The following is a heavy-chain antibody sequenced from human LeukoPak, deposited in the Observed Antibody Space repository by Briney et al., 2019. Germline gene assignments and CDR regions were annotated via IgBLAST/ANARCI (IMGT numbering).Heavy chain of an antibody. CDR2: INHSGST. D-gene: IGHD3-10*01. Sequence: SETLSLTCAVYGGSFSGYYWSWIRQPPGKGLEWIGEINHSGSTNYNPSLKSRVTISVDTSKNQFSLKLSSVTAADTAVYYCARVWITMVRGGETHNWFDPWGQGTLVTVSS. J-gene: IGHJ5*02. CDR3: ARVWITMVRGGETHNWFDP. V-gene: IGHV4-34*01. CDR1: GGSFSGYY.